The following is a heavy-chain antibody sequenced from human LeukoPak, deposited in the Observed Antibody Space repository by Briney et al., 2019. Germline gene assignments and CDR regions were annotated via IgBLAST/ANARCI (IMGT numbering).Heavy chain of an antibody. CDR3: ARDLRNGSGSPRRYFDY. Sequence: SETLSLTCTVSGGSISSSSYYWGWIRQPPGKGLEWIGSIYYSGSTYYNPSLKSRVTISVDTSKNQFSLKLSSVTAADTAVYYCARDLRNGSGSPRRYFDYWGQGTLVTVSS. V-gene: IGHV4-39*07. CDR2: IYYSGST. CDR1: GGSISSSSYY. J-gene: IGHJ4*02. D-gene: IGHD3-10*01.